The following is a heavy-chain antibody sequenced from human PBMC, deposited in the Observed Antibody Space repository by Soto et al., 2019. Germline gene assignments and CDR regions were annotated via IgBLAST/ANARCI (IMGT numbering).Heavy chain of an antibody. CDR1: GYTFTSYG. CDR2: ISAYNGNT. V-gene: IGHV1-18*01. J-gene: IGHJ4*02. D-gene: IGHD4-17*01. CDR3: ASDLHGDPYY. Sequence: QVQLVQSGAEVKKPGASVKVSCKASGYTFTSYGISWVRQAPGQGLEWVGWISAYNGNTNYAQKLQGRVNMTTDTSTSTDYMELRSLRSDDTAVDFCASDLHGDPYYWGQGTLVTVSS.